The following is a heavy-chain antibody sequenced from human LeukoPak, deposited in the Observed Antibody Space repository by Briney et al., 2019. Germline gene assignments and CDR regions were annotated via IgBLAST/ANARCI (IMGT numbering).Heavy chain of an antibody. Sequence: PGGSLRLSCTTPAFSISSNHMTWVRQAPGKGLEWVSVTYNNGPTYYADSVKGRFFIPGDTSKNTLYLQMNSLRPEDTAVYYCGRDPIPEFWGQGTMVTVSP. CDR3: GRDPIPEF. CDR2: TYNNGPT. CDR1: AFSISSNH. V-gene: IGHV3-53*01. D-gene: IGHD1-14*01. J-gene: IGHJ3*01.